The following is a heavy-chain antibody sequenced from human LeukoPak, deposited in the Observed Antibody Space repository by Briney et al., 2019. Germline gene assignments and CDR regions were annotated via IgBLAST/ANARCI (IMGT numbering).Heavy chain of an antibody. CDR1: GGSISSYY. V-gene: IGHV4-59*01. CDR3: ARDWSSGWYGKYYFDY. CDR2: IYYSGST. Sequence: KSSETLSLTCTVSGGSISSYYWSWIRQPPGKGLEWIGYIYYSGSTNYNPSLKSRVTISVDTSKNQFSLKLSSVTAADTAVYYCARDWSSGWYGKYYFDYWGQGTLVTVSS. D-gene: IGHD6-19*01. J-gene: IGHJ4*02.